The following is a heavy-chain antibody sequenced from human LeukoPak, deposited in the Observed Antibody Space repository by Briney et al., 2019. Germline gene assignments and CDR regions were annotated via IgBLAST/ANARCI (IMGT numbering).Heavy chain of an antibody. J-gene: IGHJ5*02. CDR3: ARAPPITRGPFDP. CDR1: GYTFTGYY. CDR2: INPNSGGT. Sequence: ASVKVSCKASGYTFTGYYMHWVRQAPGQGLEWMGWINPNSGGTIYAQKFQGRVTMTRDTSISTVYMELSRLRTDDTAVYYCARAPPITRGPFDPWGQGTLVTVSS. D-gene: IGHD3-10*01. V-gene: IGHV1-2*02.